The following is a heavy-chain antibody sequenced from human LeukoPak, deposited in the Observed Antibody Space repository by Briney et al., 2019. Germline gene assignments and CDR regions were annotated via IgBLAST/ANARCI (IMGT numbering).Heavy chain of an antibody. V-gene: IGHV4-4*02. Sequence: SGTLSLTCAVSGGSISSGNWWSWVRQPPGKGLQWIGEIFHSGSTNYNPSLKSRVAISVDNSKNQLSLTLTSVTAADTAVYYCAREVGGDFDALDYWGQGTLVTVSS. D-gene: IGHD4-17*01. CDR3: AREVGGDFDALDY. CDR2: IFHSGST. J-gene: IGHJ4*02. CDR1: GGSISSGNW.